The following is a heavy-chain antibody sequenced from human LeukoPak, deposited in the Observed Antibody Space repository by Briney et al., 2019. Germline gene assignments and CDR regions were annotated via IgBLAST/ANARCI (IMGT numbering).Heavy chain of an antibody. CDR1: GFTFSSHW. D-gene: IGHD3-22*01. Sequence: GGSVRLSCAASGFTFSSHWMHWVRQAPGKGLVWVSRINSHGSSINYADSVKGRFTISRDNAKNTVYLQMNSLRAEDTAVYYCTRDTEYFYDSSTYTFDYWGQGTLVTVSS. CDR2: INSHGSSI. J-gene: IGHJ4*02. CDR3: TRDTEYFYDSSTYTFDY. V-gene: IGHV3-74*01.